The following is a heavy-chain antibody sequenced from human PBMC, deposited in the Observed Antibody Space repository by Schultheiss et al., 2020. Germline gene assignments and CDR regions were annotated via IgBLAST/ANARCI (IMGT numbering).Heavy chain of an antibody. D-gene: IGHD3-22*01. V-gene: IGHV3-21*04. CDR1: GFTFSSYS. Sequence: GGSLRLSCAASGFTFSSYSMNWVRQAPGKGLEWVSSISSSSSYIYYADSVKGRFTISRDNSKNTLYLQMNSLRAEDTAVYYCAKDYNYYDSSGPGDYWGQGTLVTVSS. CDR3: AKDYNYYDSSGPGDY. J-gene: IGHJ4*02. CDR2: ISSSSSYI.